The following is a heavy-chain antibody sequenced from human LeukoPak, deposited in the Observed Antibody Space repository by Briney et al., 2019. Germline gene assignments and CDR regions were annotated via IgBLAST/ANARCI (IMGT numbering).Heavy chain of an antibody. CDR3: ANRYCSGGSCYFDY. Sequence: SETLSLTCTVSGGSISSSSYYWGWIRQPPGKGLEWIGSFYYSGSTYYNPSLKSRVTISVDTPKNQSSLKLSSVTAADTAVYYCANRYCSGGSCYFDYWGQGTLVTVSS. J-gene: IGHJ4*02. D-gene: IGHD2-15*01. CDR1: GGSISSSSYY. CDR2: FYYSGST. V-gene: IGHV4-39*01.